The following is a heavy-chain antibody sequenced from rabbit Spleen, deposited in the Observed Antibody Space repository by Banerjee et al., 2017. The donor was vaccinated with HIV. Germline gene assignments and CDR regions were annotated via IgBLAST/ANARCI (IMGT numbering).Heavy chain of an antibody. CDR1: GFTFSNYW. D-gene: IGHD4-1*01. CDR3: ARDLDGVIGWNFGW. CDR2: ISYGGSA. Sequence: QEQLVESGGGLVQPEGSLTLTCTTSGFTFSNYWMGWVRQAPGKGLEAIGYISYGGSAYYASWAKGRFTISKTSSTTVTLQMTSLTAADTATYFCARDLDGVIGWNFGWWGQGTLVTVS. J-gene: IGHJ3*01. V-gene: IGHV1S45*01.